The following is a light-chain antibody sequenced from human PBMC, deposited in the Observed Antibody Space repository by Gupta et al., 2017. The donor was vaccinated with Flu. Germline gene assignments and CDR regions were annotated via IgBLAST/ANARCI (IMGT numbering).Light chain of an antibody. CDR3: QSADNSGTYVI. Sequence: SYEVTQLPSLSVSPGQTARLPCSGDTLSNQYTYWYQQKPGQAPVLVIFKDTERPSGIPERFSGSTSGTTVTLTISGVQAEDEAAYYCQSADNSGTYVIFGGGTRLTV. V-gene: IGLV3-25*03. J-gene: IGLJ2*01. CDR2: KDT. CDR1: TLSNQY.